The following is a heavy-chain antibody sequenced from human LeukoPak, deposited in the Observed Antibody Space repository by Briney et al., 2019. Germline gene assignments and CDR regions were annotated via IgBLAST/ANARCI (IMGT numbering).Heavy chain of an antibody. CDR3: ARDPYSGLFDY. CDR1: GFTFSSYS. CDR2: ISSSGSYI. V-gene: IGHV3-21*01. Sequence: PGGSLRLSCAASGFTFSSYSMNWVRQVPGKGLEWVSSISSSGSYIYYADSVKGRFTISRDNAKNSLYLQMNSLRAEDTAVYYCARDPYSGLFDYWGQATLVTVSS. D-gene: IGHD4-11*01. J-gene: IGHJ4*02.